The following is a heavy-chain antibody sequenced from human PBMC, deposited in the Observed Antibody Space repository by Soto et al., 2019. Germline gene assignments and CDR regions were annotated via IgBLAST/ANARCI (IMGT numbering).Heavy chain of an antibody. D-gene: IGHD4-17*01. V-gene: IGHV4-30-4*01. J-gene: IGHJ5*02. CDR1: GGSISSGDYY. CDR2: IYYSGST. Sequence: SETLSLTCTVSGGSISSGDYYWSWIRQPPGKGLEWIGYIYYSGSTYYNPSLKSRVTISVDTSKNQFSLKLNSVTAADTAVYYCARASYGDYVPGCWFDPWGQGTLVTVSS. CDR3: ARASYGDYVPGCWFDP.